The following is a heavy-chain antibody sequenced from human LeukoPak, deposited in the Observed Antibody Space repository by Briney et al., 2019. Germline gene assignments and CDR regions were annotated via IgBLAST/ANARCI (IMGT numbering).Heavy chain of an antibody. CDR2: INPSGGST. CDR3: ARDLPTRQRYCSSTSCYSLPDY. CDR1: GYTFTSYY. J-gene: IGHJ4*02. Sequence: ASVKVSCKASGYTFTSYYMHWVRQAPGQGLEWMGIINPSGGSTSYAQKFQGRVTMTRDTSTSTVYMELSSLRSEDTAVYYCARDLPTRQRYCSSTSCYSLPDYWGQGTLVTVSS. D-gene: IGHD2-2*01. V-gene: IGHV1-46*01.